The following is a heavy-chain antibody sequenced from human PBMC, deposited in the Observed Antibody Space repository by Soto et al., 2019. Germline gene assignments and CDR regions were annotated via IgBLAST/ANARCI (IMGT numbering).Heavy chain of an antibody. CDR1: ECTFNSYS. Sequence: GGSLRLACVSSECTFNSYSMRWVRHSPGMWLEWVSSIIGSGAITYYADSVKGRFTISRDNSKSTLYLQMNSLRVEDTAIYYCEKDVMDTGGHTGIEDWGQGILVRVSS. D-gene: IGHD2-15*01. V-gene: IGHV3-23*01. J-gene: IGHJ4*02. CDR3: EKDVMDTGGHTGIED. CDR2: IIGSGAIT.